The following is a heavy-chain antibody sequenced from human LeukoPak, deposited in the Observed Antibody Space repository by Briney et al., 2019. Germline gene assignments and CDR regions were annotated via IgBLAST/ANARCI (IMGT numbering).Heavy chain of an antibody. D-gene: IGHD3-16*02. V-gene: IGHV3-30*04. CDR2: ISYDGSDK. CDR1: GFTFSGYA. J-gene: IGHJ4*02. Sequence: PGRSLRLSCAASGFTFSGYAMHWVRQAPGKGLVRVAVISYDGSDKYYADSVKGRFTISRDNSKNTLYLQMDSLRAEDAAVYFCARENRAFEFDCWGQGTLVIVSS. CDR3: ARENRAFEFDC.